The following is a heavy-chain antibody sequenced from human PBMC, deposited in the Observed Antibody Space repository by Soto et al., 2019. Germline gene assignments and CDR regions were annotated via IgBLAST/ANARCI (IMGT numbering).Heavy chain of an antibody. CDR1: GYTFSHYG. J-gene: IGHJ6*02. CDR3: ARGGQECSNSGCGYIYEGMDV. V-gene: IGHV1-18*01. Sequence: ASVKVSCKASGYTFSHYGIGWVRQAPGQGLEWMGWISAYNGNRHFAEGLRGRITMTTNTTTSTADMELRSLSSDDTAVYYCARGGQECSNSGCGYIYEGMDVWGQGTTVTV. D-gene: IGHD1-26*01. CDR2: ISAYNGNR.